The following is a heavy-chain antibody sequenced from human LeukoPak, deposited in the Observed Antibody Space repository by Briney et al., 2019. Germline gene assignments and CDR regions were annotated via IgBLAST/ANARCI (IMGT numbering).Heavy chain of an antibody. CDR2: ISWDGGNT. CDR3: AKTYPSYSHYFDY. Sequence: PGGSLRLSCAASGFTFDDYTMHWVRQAPGKGLEWVSLISWDGGNTCYADSVKGRFTISRANSKNSLYLQMNSLRTEDTALYYCAKTYPSYSHYFDYWGQGTLVTVSS. CDR1: GFTFDDYT. D-gene: IGHD3-10*01. V-gene: IGHV3-43*01. J-gene: IGHJ4*02.